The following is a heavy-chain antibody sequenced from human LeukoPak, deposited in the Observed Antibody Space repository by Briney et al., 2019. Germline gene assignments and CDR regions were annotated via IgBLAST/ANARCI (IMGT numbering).Heavy chain of an antibody. Sequence: PGGSLRLSCAASGFTFSHYAMHWVRQAPGKGLEWVAVISYDGSNKYYADSVKGRFTISRDNSKNTLYLQMNSLRAEDTAVYYCARVGVWSGSDWGDYYYYYYMDVWGKGTTVTISS. CDR2: ISYDGSNK. CDR3: ARVGVWSGSDWGDYYYYYYMDV. V-gene: IGHV3-30*04. CDR1: GFTFSHYA. J-gene: IGHJ6*03. D-gene: IGHD5-12*01.